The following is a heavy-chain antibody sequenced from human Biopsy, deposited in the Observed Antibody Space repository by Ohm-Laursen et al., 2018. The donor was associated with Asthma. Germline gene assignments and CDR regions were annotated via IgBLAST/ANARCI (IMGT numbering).Heavy chain of an antibody. Sequence: PSDTLSLTCIVSGDAMSTSGSYWGWIRQSPGKGLEWIGSIYYSGRTYYNPSLKSRLTISMDTSKNQFSLKLSSVTAADTAVYYCGRVPTTLRYFDLWGRGTLVTVSS. CDR3: GRVPTTLRYFDL. J-gene: IGHJ2*01. CDR1: GDAMSTSGSY. D-gene: IGHD2-15*01. V-gene: IGHV4-39*07. CDR2: IYYSGRT.